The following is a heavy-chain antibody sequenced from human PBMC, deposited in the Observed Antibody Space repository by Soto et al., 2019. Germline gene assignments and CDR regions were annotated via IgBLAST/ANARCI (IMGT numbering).Heavy chain of an antibody. J-gene: IGHJ4*02. D-gene: IGHD6-19*01. CDR1: GGTFSSYT. CDR3: ALGIAVASFDS. V-gene: IGHV1-69*02. CDR2: IIPILGIA. Sequence: QVQLVQSGAEVKKPGSSVKVSCKASGGTFSSYTISWVRQAPGQGLEWMGRIIPILGIANYAQKCQGRVTITADKSTSTAYMELSSLRSEDTAVYYCALGIAVASFDSWGQGTLVTVSS.